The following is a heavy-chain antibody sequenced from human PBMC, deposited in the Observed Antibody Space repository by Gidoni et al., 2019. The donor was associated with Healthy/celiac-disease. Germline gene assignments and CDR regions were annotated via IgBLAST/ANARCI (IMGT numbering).Heavy chain of an antibody. CDR1: GVDVSSES. J-gene: IGHJ3*02. Sequence: EVQLVESGGGLVEPGGSLRLSGAAAGVDVSSESMNWVRQAPGKGLEGVSYISSSSSTIYYADSVKGRFTISRDNAKNSLYLQMNSLRDEDTAVYYCARDSYETGLPARGPNAFDIWGQGTMVTVSS. D-gene: IGHD3-10*01. V-gene: IGHV3-48*02. CDR2: ISSSSSTI. CDR3: ARDSYETGLPARGPNAFDI.